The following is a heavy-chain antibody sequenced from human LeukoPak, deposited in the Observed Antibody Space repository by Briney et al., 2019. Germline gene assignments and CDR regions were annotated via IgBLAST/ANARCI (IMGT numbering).Heavy chain of an antibody. V-gene: IGHV4-34*01. CDR2: INHSGST. CDR3: ARGSYYDFWSGYLYNWFDP. CDR1: GGSFSGYY. J-gene: IGHJ5*02. Sequence: SGTLSLTCDVYGGSFSGYYWSWIRQPPGKGLEWIGEINHSGSTNYNPSLKSRVTISVDTSKNQFSLKLSSVTAADTAVYYCARGSYYDFWSGYLYNWFDPWGQGTLVTVSS. D-gene: IGHD3-3*01.